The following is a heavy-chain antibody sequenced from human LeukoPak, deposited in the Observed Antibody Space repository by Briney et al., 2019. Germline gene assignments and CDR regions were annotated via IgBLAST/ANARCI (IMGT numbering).Heavy chain of an antibody. V-gene: IGHV1-18*01. CDR1: GYTFTSYG. D-gene: IGHD3-10*01. J-gene: IGHJ4*02. Sequence: ASVKVSCKASGYTFTSYGISWVRQAPGQGLEWMGWISAYNGNTNYAQKLQGWVTMTRDTSISTAYMELSRLRSDDTAVYYCARVVVDYGSDISYYFDYWGQGTLVTVSS. CDR3: ARVVVDYGSDISYYFDY. CDR2: ISAYNGNT.